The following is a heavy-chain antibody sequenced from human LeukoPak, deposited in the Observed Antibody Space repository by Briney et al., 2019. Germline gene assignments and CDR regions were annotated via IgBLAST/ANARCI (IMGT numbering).Heavy chain of an antibody. CDR2: IYTSGST. CDR1: GGSISSLNYH. J-gene: IGHJ5*02. Sequence: PSQTLSLTCTVSGGSISSLNYHWTWIRQPAGKGLESIGRIYTSGSTNYSPSFKSRVTISIDTSKNQFSLKLSSVTAADTAVYYCARDPGGSGPASWGPGTLVTVSS. CDR3: ARDPGGSGPAS. V-gene: IGHV4-61*02. D-gene: IGHD6-19*01.